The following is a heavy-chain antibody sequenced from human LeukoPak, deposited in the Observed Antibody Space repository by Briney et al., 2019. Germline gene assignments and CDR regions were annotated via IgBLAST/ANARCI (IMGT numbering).Heavy chain of an antibody. V-gene: IGHV4-61*02. Sequence: PSQTLSLTCTVSGGSISSGDYYWSWIRQPAGKGLEWIGRIYTSGSTNYNPSLKSRVTMSVDTSKNQFSLKLSSVTAADTAVYYCARFSGWGFDYWGQGTLVTVSS. J-gene: IGHJ4*02. D-gene: IGHD6-19*01. CDR3: ARFSGWGFDY. CDR1: GGSISSGDYY. CDR2: IYTSGST.